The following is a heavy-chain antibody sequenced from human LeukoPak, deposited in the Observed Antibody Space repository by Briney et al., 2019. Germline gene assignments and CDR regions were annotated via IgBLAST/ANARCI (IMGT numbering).Heavy chain of an antibody. D-gene: IGHD2-8*01. J-gene: IGHJ4*02. CDR1: GFTFSSYA. CDR3: ASLFKMVYAPYFDY. CDR2: ISYDGSNK. V-gene: IGHV3-30*04. Sequence: GGSLRLSCAASGFTFSSYAMHWVRQAPGKGLEWVAVISYDGSNKYYADSVKGRFTISRDNSKNTLYLQMNSPRAKDTAVYYCASLFKMVYAPYFDYWGQGALVTVSS.